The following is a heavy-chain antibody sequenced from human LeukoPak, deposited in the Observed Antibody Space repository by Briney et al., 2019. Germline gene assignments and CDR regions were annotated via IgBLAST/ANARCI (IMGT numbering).Heavy chain of an antibody. CDR1: GGSFSGYY. CDR3: ARHRRNYDFWSGYYRFFGHFDY. V-gene: IGHV4-34*01. D-gene: IGHD3-3*01. CDR2: INHSGST. J-gene: IGHJ4*02. Sequence: SETLSLTCAVYGGSFSGYYWSWIRQPPGKGLEWIGEINHSGSTNYNPSLKSRVTISVDTSKNQFSLKLSSVTAADTAVYYRARHRRNYDFWSGYYRFFGHFDYWGQGTLVTVSS.